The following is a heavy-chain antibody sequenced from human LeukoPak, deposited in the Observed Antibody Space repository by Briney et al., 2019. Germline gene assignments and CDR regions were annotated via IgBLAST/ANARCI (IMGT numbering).Heavy chain of an antibody. CDR2: IYHSGST. D-gene: IGHD2-2*01. J-gene: IGHJ6*03. CDR3: ARYGCSSTSCFYYYYYYMDV. Sequence: KASETLSLTCAVSGYSISSGYYWGWIRQPPGKGLEWIESIYHSGSTYYNPSLKSRVTISVDTSKNQFSLKLSSVTAADTAVYYCARYGCSSTSCFYYYYYYMDVWGKGTTVTVSS. V-gene: IGHV4-38-2*01. CDR1: GYSISSGYY.